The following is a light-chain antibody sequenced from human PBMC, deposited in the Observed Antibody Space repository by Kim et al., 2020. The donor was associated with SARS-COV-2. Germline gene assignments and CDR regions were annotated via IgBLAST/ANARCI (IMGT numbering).Light chain of an antibody. V-gene: IGKV3-11*01. J-gene: IGKJ5*01. Sequence: SLSPGERATLSCRASQSVSIYLDWFQQKPGQAPRLLIYDASNRATGIPARFSGSGSGTDFTLTISSLEPEDFAVYYCQQRGNWVTFGQGTRLEIK. CDR2: DAS. CDR1: QSVSIY. CDR3: QQRGNWVT.